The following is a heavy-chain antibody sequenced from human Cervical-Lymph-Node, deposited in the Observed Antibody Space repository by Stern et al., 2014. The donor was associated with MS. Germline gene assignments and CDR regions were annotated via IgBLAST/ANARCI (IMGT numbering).Heavy chain of an antibody. J-gene: IGHJ4*02. Sequence: EVQLVESGGGVIPPGGSLRLSCTASGFTVSRDYMTWVRPAPGQGLEWVSLITNVGSTFYTDSVKGRSTISRDDAKNTVYLHMTSLRAEDTAMYYCARDTSSPERSDWWGQGTLVTVSS. CDR1: GFTVSRDY. CDR3: ARDTSSPERSDW. V-gene: IGHV3-53*01. D-gene: IGHD1-1*01. CDR2: ITNVGST.